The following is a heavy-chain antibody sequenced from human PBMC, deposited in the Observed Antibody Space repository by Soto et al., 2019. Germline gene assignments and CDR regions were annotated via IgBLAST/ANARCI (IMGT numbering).Heavy chain of an antibody. Sequence: PSETLSLTCSVSGASISDYHWTWMRQPAGKGLEWIGHIYTSGTTSYNASLKSRVTMSVDSSKNQLSLKLTSVTAADTAVYYCARNRGYFDSSAYYHWLDPWGQGTRVTVSS. CDR2: IYTSGTT. V-gene: IGHV4-4*07. D-gene: IGHD3-22*01. CDR1: GASISDYH. J-gene: IGHJ5*02. CDR3: ARNRGYFDSSAYYHWLDP.